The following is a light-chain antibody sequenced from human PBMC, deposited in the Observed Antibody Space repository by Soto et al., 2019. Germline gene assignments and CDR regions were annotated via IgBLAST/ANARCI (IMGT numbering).Light chain of an antibody. CDR2: GVS. V-gene: IGLV2-14*01. J-gene: IGLJ1*01. CDR3: ISYTDSSTSYV. Sequence: QSVLTQPASVSGSPGQSITISCSGTRSDIGSYNYVAWYQQFPGKTPKILIYGVSNRPSGVSSRFSGSKSGNTASLTISGLQAEDEADYYRISYTDSSTSYVFGSGTKVTVL. CDR1: RSDIGSYNY.